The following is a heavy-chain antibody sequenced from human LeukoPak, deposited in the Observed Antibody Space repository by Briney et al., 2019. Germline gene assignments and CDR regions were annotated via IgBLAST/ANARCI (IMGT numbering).Heavy chain of an antibody. CDR1: GFTFSSYW. J-gene: IGHJ4*02. CDR2: INGDGRTT. CDR3: ARGYYDFWSGYYNY. Sequence: GGSLRLSCAASGFTFSSYWMHWVRQAPGKGLVWVSRINGDGRTTAYADSVKGRFTISRDNSKNTLYLQMNSLRAEDTAVYYCARGYYDFWSGYYNYWGQGTLVTVSS. V-gene: IGHV3-74*01. D-gene: IGHD3-3*01.